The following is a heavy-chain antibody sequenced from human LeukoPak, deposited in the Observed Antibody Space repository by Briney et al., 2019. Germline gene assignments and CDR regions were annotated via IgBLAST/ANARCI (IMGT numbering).Heavy chain of an antibody. CDR1: GFTFTTSA. V-gene: IGHV3-64*01. Sequence: GGSLRLSCAASGFTFTTSAMHWARHAPGKGLEYVSHISSNGGSTYYANSVKGRFTISRDNSKNTLYLQMGSLRAEDMAVYYCARGKDDYVWGSYRLDTWGQGTLVTVSS. D-gene: IGHD3-16*02. CDR2: ISSNGGST. J-gene: IGHJ5*02. CDR3: ARGKDDYVWGSYRLDT.